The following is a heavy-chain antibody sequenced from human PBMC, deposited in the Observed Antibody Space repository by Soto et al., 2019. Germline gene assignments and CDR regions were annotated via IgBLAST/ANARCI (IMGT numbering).Heavy chain of an antibody. V-gene: IGHV4-39*01. CDR1: GGSISSSSYY. D-gene: IGHD3-22*01. Sequence: SETLSLTCTVSGGSISSSSYYWGWIRQPPGKGREGIGSIYYSGSTYYNPSLKRRVTISVQTSKNQFSLKLSSVPAGDTAVYYCARNYYDSSGYYLGNWFDPGAREPWSPSPQ. J-gene: IGHJ5*02. CDR2: IYYSGST. CDR3: ARNYYDSSGYYLGNWFDP.